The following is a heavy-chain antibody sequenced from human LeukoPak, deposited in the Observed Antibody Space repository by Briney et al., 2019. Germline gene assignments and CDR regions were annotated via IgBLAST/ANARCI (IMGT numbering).Heavy chain of an antibody. CDR2: VHYSGST. CDR3: ATGRSIRYFDY. V-gene: IGHV4-59*08. J-gene: IGHJ4*02. CDR1: GVSIFSSY. D-gene: IGHD3-9*01. Sequence: SETLSFTCTVSGVSIFSSYWNWVRQPPGKGLEWIGHVHYSGSTNYNPSLKSRVTISVDTSKSQFSLKLSSATAADTAVYYCATGRSIRYFDYWGQGTLLTVSS.